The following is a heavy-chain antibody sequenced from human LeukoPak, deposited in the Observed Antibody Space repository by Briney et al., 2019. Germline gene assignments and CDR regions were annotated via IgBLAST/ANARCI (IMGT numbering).Heavy chain of an antibody. J-gene: IGHJ6*04. CDR1: GFTFSSYS. D-gene: IGHD3-10*01. CDR2: ISSSSSYI. Sequence: GGSLGLSCAASGFTFSSYSMNWVRQAPGKGLEWVSSISSSSSYIYYADSVKGRFTISRDNAKNSLYLQMNSLRAEDTAVYYCARVRVRGPLWPPNYYGMDVWGKGTTVTVSS. CDR3: ARVRVRGPLWPPNYYGMDV. V-gene: IGHV3-21*01.